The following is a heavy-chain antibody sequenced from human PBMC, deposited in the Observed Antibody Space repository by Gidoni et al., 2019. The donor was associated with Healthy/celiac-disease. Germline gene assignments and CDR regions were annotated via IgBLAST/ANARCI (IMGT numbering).Heavy chain of an antibody. J-gene: IGHJ6*02. CDR1: GFTFSGSA. D-gene: IGHD3-22*01. V-gene: IGHV3-73*01. CDR2: IRSKANSYAT. Sequence: EVPLVGSGGGLVQPGGSLKLYCPASGFTFSGSAIHWVRQASWKGLVWVGRIRSKANSYATAYAASVKGRFTISRDDSKNTAYLQMNSLKTEDTAVYYCVRVVMGSYYGMDVWGQGTTVTVSS. CDR3: VRVVMGSYYGMDV.